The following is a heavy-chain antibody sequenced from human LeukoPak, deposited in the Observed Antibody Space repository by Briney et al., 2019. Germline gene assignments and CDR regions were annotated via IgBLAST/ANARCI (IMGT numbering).Heavy chain of an antibody. V-gene: IGHV4-34*01. CDR1: GGSFSGYY. D-gene: IGHD6-13*01. Sequence: SETLSLTCAVYGGSFSGYYWSRIRQPPGKGLEWIGEINHSGSTNYNPSLKSRVTISVDTSKNQFSLKLSSVTAADTAVYYCARGPSRAAGTWAYYYGMDVWGQGTTVTVSS. CDR2: INHSGST. J-gene: IGHJ6*02. CDR3: ARGPSRAAGTWAYYYGMDV.